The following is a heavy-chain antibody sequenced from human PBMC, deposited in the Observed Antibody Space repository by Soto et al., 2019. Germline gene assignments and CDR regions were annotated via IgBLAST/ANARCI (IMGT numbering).Heavy chain of an antibody. CDR1: GFTFSYYE. Sequence: EVQLVESGGGLAQPGGSLRLPCVASGFTFSYYEMNWVRQAPGKGLEWISYITSSGDRAQYADSVKGRFTISRDNTKNLLYLQMTSLSAEDTGLYYCARDIFDNWGQGTLVTVSS. V-gene: IGHV3-48*03. CDR3: ARDIFDN. J-gene: IGHJ4*02. CDR2: ITSSGDRA.